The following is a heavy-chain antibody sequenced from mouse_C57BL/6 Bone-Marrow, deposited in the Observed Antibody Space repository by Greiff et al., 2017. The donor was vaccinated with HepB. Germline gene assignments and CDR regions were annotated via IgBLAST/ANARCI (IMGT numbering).Heavy chain of an antibody. J-gene: IGHJ3*01. V-gene: IGHV5-2*01. CDR3: AGHEGSYCFAY. D-gene: IGHD1-1*02. Sequence: EVQLQESGGGLVQPGESLKLSCESTAYEFPSYDMSWVRKTPEKRLELVAAINSDGGSTYYPDNMERRFIISRDNTKKTLYLQMSRLRSEDTALYYCAGHEGSYCFAYWGQGTLVTVSA. CDR2: INSDGGST. CDR1: AYEFPSYD.